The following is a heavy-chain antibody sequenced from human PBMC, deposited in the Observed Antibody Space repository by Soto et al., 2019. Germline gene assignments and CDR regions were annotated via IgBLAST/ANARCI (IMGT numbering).Heavy chain of an antibody. J-gene: IGHJ4*02. V-gene: IGHV3-11*01. CDR3: ARRDSDSYAVDY. CDR2: ISFSGTT. Sequence: QVQLVESGGGLVKPGGSLRLSCAASGFTFSEYYMSWIRQAPGKGLEWISFISFSGTTYHVDSVKGRFAISRDNAKQSLFLQMNSLRAEDTAVYYCARRDSDSYAVDYWGQGTLVTVSS. CDR1: GFTFSEYY. D-gene: IGHD2-15*01.